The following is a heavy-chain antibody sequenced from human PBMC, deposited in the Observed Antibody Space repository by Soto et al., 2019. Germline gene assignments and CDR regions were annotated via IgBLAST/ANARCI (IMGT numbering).Heavy chain of an antibody. CDR2: INHSGST. CDR3: ARAGYCSGGSCYPHYGMDV. V-gene: IGHV4-34*01. CDR1: GGSFSGYY. D-gene: IGHD2-15*01. Sequence: QVQLQQWGAGLLKPSETLSLTCAVYGGSFSGYYWSWIRQPPGKGLEWIGEINHSGSTNYNPSLTSRVTISVATSKNQFSLKLSSVTAADTAVYYCARAGYCSGGSCYPHYGMDVWGQGTTVTVSS. J-gene: IGHJ6*02.